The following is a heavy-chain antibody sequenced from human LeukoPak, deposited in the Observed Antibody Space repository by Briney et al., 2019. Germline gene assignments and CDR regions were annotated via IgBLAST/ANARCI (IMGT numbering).Heavy chain of an antibody. CDR3: AKDSSGSWSIDY. D-gene: IGHD6-13*01. V-gene: IGHV3-30*02. J-gene: IGHJ4*02. CDR2: IRYDGSNK. Sequence: GGSLRLSCAASGFTSTSYGIHWVRQAPGKGLEWVAFIRYDGSNKYYADSVKGRFTISRDNSKNTLYLQMNSLRAEDTAVYYCAKDSSGSWSIDYWGQGTLVTVSS. CDR1: GFTSTSYG.